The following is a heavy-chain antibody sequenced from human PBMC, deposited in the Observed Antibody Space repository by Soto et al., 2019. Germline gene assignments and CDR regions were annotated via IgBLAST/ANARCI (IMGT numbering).Heavy chain of an antibody. J-gene: IGHJ5*02. CDR2: ISGGGGST. Sequence: GGSLRLSCAASGFTFSSYAMSWVRQAPGKGLEWVSAISGGGGSTYYADSVKGRFTISRDNSKNTLYLQMNSLRAEDTAVYYCAKDQDSDSGFDPWGQGTLVTVSS. CDR1: GFTFSSYA. CDR3: AKDQDSDSGFDP. V-gene: IGHV3-23*01. D-gene: IGHD2-21*01.